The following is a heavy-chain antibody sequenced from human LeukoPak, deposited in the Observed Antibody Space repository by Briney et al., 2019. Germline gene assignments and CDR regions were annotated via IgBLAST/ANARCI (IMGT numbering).Heavy chain of an antibody. D-gene: IGHD2-15*01. Sequence: PGRSLRLSCAASGFTFSSYAMHWVRQAPGKGLEWVAVISYDGGNKYYADSVKGRFTISRDNSKKTLYLQMNSLRAEDTAVHYCARDQCSGGSCYSGSDFYYYGMDVWGQGTTVTVSS. J-gene: IGHJ6*02. CDR1: GFTFSSYA. CDR3: ARDQCSGGSCYSGSDFYYYGMDV. V-gene: IGHV3-30-3*01. CDR2: ISYDGGNK.